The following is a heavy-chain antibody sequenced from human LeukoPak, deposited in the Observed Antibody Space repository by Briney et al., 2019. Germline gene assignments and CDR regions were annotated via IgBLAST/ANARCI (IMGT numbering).Heavy chain of an antibody. CDR1: GFTFSSYS. J-gene: IGHJ5*02. D-gene: IGHD6-19*01. V-gene: IGHV3-21*01. Sequence: GGSLRLSCAASGFTFSSYSMNWVRQAPGKGLEWVSSISSSSSYIYYADSVKGRFTISRDNAKNSLYLQMNSLRAEDTAVYYCARDLGGGVAGITLNRFDPWGQGTLVTVSS. CDR3: ARDLGGGVAGITLNRFDP. CDR2: ISSSSSYI.